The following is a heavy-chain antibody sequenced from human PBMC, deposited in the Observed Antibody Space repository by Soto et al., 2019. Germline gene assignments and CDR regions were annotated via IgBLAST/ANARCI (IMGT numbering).Heavy chain of an antibody. J-gene: IGHJ4*02. CDR1: GFTFSSYA. Sequence: PGGSLRLSCSASGFTFSSYAMNWVRQAPGKGLQYVSAISSNGGTTYYADSVKGRFTISRDNSKNTVYLQMSSLRDEGTAVYYCVSVKGSLHYWGQGTLVTVSS. V-gene: IGHV3-64D*08. CDR2: ISSNGGTT. CDR3: VSVKGSLHY.